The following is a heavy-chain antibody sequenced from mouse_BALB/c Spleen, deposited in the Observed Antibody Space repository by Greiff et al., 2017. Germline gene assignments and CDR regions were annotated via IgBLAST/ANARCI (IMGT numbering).Heavy chain of an antibody. CDR1: GFTFSDYY. J-gene: IGHJ3*01. V-gene: IGHV5-4*02. CDR3: ARDHGSGFAY. D-gene: IGHD1-1*02. CDR2: ISDGGSYT. Sequence: EVHLVESGGGLVKPGGSLKLSCAASGFTFSDYYMYWVRQTPEKRLEWVATISDGGSYTYYPDSVKGRFTISRDNAKNNLYLQMSSLKSEDTAMYYCARDHGSGFAYWGQGTLVTVSA.